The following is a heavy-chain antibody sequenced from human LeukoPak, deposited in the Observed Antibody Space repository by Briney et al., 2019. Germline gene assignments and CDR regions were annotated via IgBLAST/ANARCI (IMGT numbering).Heavy chain of an antibody. Sequence: KSSETPSLTCTVSGVAIDNYYWSWIRQPPGKGLEWIAYVYYSGTINYNPSLESRVTISVDTSKNQFSLRLNSVAAADTAVYYCARHGTAAGPFQLWGQGTLVTVSS. D-gene: IGHD2-21*02. CDR1: GVAIDNYY. J-gene: IGHJ1*01. V-gene: IGHV4-59*08. CDR3: ARHGTAAGPFQL. CDR2: VYYSGTI.